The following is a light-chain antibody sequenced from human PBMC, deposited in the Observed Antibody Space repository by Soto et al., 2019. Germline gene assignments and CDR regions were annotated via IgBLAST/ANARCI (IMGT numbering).Light chain of an antibody. CDR2: DVS. CDR3: QQRSNWPST. J-gene: IGKJ2*01. V-gene: IGKV3-11*01. CDR1: QSVSRD. Sequence: EIVLTQSPATLSLFPGERATLSCRASQSVSRDLAWYQQKPGQAPRLLIYDVSNRATGIPARFSGSGSGTDFKLTISSLEPEDCAVYYCQQRSNWPSTFGQGTKLEIK.